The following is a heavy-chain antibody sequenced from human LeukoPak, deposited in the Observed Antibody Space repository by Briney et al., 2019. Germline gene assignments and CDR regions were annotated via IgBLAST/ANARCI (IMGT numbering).Heavy chain of an antibody. Sequence: ASVKVSCKASGYTFTSYGISWVRQAPGQGLEWMGWISAYNGNTNYAQKLQGRVTMTTTSTAYMELRSLRSDDTAVYYCALPGYYCGMDVWGQGTTVTVSS. CDR1: GYTFTSYG. V-gene: IGHV1-18*01. CDR3: ALPGYYCGMDV. CDR2: ISAYNGNT. J-gene: IGHJ6*02.